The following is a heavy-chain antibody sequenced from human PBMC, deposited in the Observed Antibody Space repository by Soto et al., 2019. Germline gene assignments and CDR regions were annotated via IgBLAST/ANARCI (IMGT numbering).Heavy chain of an antibody. D-gene: IGHD1-1*01. CDR1: GYSFTSYW. V-gene: IGHV5-10-1*01. Sequence: GEALKISCKGSGYSFTSYWISWVRQMPGKGLEWMGRIDPSDSYTNYSPSFQGHVTISADKSISTAYLQWSSLKASDTAMYYCARRGNGNDGYYYYYGMAVWGQGTTVTVSS. CDR2: IDPSDSYT. CDR3: ARRGNGNDGYYYYYGMAV. J-gene: IGHJ6*02.